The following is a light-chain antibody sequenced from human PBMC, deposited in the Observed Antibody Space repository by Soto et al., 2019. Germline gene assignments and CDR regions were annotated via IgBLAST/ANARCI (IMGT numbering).Light chain of an antibody. J-gene: IGLJ1*01. CDR2: EVS. Sequence: QSVLTQPASVSGSPGQSITISCTGTSSDVGGYNYVSWYQQHPGKAPKLMIYEVSNRPSGVSNCFSGSKSGNTASLTISGLQAEDEADYYCSSYTSIITLYVFGSGTKVTVL. CDR3: SSYTSIITLYV. CDR1: SSDVGGYNY. V-gene: IGLV2-14*01.